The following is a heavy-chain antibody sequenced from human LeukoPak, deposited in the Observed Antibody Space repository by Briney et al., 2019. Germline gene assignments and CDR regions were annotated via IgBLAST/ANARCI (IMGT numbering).Heavy chain of an antibody. CDR1: GGSISSYY. CDR3: ARQTKPVSARRPHYYYMDV. CDR2: VYYSGST. V-gene: IGHV4-39*01. Sequence: SETLSLTCTVSGGSISSYYWGWIRKPPGKGREWIGRVYYSGSTYYNPSLKSRVTMSVDTSQNQFSLKLSSVTAADTAVYYCARQTKPVSARRPHYYYMDVWGKGTTVTVSS. D-gene: IGHD6-6*01. J-gene: IGHJ6*03.